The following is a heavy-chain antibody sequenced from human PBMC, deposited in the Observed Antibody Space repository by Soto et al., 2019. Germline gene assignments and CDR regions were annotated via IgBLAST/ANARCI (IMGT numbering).Heavy chain of an antibody. CDR1: GYTLTELS. D-gene: IGHD3-10*01. Sequence: ASVKVSCKVSGYTLTELSMHWVRQAPGKGLEWMGGFDPEDGETIYAQKFQGRVTMTEDTSTDTAYMELSSLRSEDTAVYYCATRPIYGSGSYLMFDPWGQGTLVTVSS. CDR3: ATRPIYGSGSYLMFDP. V-gene: IGHV1-24*01. CDR2: FDPEDGET. J-gene: IGHJ5*02.